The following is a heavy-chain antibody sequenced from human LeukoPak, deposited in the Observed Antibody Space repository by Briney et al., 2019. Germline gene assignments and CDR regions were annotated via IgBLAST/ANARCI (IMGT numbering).Heavy chain of an antibody. Sequence: PSETLSLTCTVSGGSISSSSYYWGWLRQPPGTGLEWIGSIYYSGSTYYNPSLKSRVTISVDTSKNQFSLKLSSVTAADTAVYYCARGVLRFLEWLLPTVISSADAFDIWGQGTMVTVSS. CDR1: GGSISSSSYY. CDR3: ARGVLRFLEWLLPTVISSADAFDI. D-gene: IGHD3-3*01. J-gene: IGHJ3*02. V-gene: IGHV4-39*07. CDR2: IYYSGST.